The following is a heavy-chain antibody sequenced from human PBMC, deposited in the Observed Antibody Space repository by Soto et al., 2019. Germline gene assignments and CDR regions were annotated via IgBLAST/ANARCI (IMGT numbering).Heavy chain of an antibody. J-gene: IGHJ4*02. V-gene: IGHV4-34*01. CDR1: GGSLSGFY. D-gene: IGHD5-12*01. Sequence: QVQLQQWGAGLLKPSETLSLNCAVNGGSLSGFYWSWIRQPPGKGLEWIGEIKDGAYTNYSPTLKSRATISSDRSNNQFSLRLTSVTAADTGVYYCARGQEGVVATHWDQGALVTVSS. CDR2: IKDGAYT. CDR3: ARGQEGVVATH.